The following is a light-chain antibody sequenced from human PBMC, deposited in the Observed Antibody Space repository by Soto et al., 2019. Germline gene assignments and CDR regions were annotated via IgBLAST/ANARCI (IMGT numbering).Light chain of an antibody. Sequence: QSVLTPPPSASGSTGQSVTISCTGTSSDVGGYNYVSWYQQHPGKAPKLMIYEVSKRPSGVPDRFSGSKSGNTASLTVSGLQAEDEADYYCSSYAGSNNFRYVFGTGTKVTVL. CDR3: SSYAGSNNFRYV. J-gene: IGLJ1*01. CDR1: SSDVGGYNY. V-gene: IGLV2-8*01. CDR2: EVS.